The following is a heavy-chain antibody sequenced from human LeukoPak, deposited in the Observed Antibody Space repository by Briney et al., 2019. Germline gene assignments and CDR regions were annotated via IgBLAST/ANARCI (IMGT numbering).Heavy chain of an antibody. V-gene: IGHV3-48*03. CDR2: ISSSSSVI. CDR3: ARDGLWSHYYQHGMDV. CDR1: GFTFSAYG. J-gene: IGHJ6*02. D-gene: IGHD5-18*01. Sequence: GGSLRLSCAVSGFTFSAYGMNWVRQAPGQGLEWVSYISSSSSVIFYADSVEGRFTISRDNARSSLYLQMTSLRAEDTGTYYCARDGLWSHYYQHGMDVWGQGTAVTVSS.